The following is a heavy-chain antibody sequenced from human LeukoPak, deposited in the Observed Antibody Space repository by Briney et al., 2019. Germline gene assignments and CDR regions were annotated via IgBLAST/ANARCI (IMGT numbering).Heavy chain of an antibody. CDR2: ISLTGRT. V-gene: IGHV4-4*02. J-gene: IGHJ4*02. CDR1: GFTFSSYG. CDR3: SRESGAFCPFGY. D-gene: IGHD1-26*01. Sequence: GSLRLSCAASGFTFSSYGMHWVRQAPGKGLEWIGEISLTGRTNYNPSLDGRVTMSLDESSNQLSLNLTSVTAADTAIYYCSRESGAFCPFGYWGQGTLVIVPS.